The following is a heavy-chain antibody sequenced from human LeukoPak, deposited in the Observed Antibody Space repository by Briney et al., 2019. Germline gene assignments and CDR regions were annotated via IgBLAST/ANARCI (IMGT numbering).Heavy chain of an antibody. CDR3: AKDSGSNPTNWFDP. V-gene: IGHV3-9*01. J-gene: IGHJ5*02. Sequence: PGGSLRLSCAASGFTFDDYAMHWVRQVPGKGLELVSGISWNSGSIGYADSVKGRFTISRDNAKNSLYLQMNSLRVEDTALYYCAKDSGSNPTNWFDPWGQGTLVTVSS. D-gene: IGHD3-10*01. CDR1: GFTFDDYA. CDR2: ISWNSGSI.